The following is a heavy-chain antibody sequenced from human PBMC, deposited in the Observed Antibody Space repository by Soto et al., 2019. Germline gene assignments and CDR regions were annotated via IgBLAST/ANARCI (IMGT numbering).Heavy chain of an antibody. J-gene: IGHJ4*02. CDR3: ARGPTDYYDNSANYFLDY. CDR1: GYTFITYG. D-gene: IGHD3-22*01. Sequence: QVQLVQSGAEVKKPGASVKVSCKASGYTFITYGVSWVRQAPGQGLDWLGWISTYNGNTRYAERLQGRVTMTTDTTTNTAYMELRNLRFDDTAVYYCARGPTDYYDNSANYFLDYGGQGTLVTVSS. V-gene: IGHV1-18*01. CDR2: ISTYNGNT.